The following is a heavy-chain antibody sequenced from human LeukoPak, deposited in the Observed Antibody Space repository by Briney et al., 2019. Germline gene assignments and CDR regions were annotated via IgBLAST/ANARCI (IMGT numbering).Heavy chain of an antibody. J-gene: IGHJ3*02. V-gene: IGHV1-2*02. D-gene: IGHD3-10*01. CDR1: GYTFTGYY. CDR3: ARDVMVRGVIIKVGAFDI. CDR2: INPNSGGT. Sequence: ASVKVSCKASGYTFTGYYMHWVRQAPGQGLEWMGWINPNSGGTNYAQKFQGRVTMTRDTSISTAYMELSRLRSDDTAVYYCARDVMVRGVIIKVGAFDIWGQGTMVTVSS.